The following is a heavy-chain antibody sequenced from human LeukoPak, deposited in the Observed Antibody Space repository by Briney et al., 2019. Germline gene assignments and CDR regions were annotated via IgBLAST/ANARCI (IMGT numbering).Heavy chain of an antibody. CDR1: GYSISSGYY. D-gene: IGHD1-20*01. J-gene: IGHJ4*02. CDR3: ARINWPSHFDY. CDR2: IYHSGST. Sequence: SETLSLTCTVSGYSISSGYYWGWIRQPPGKGLEWIGSIYHSGSTYYNPSLKSRVTISVDTSKNQFSLKLSSVTAADTAVYYCARINWPSHFDYWGQGTLVTVSS. V-gene: IGHV4-38-2*02.